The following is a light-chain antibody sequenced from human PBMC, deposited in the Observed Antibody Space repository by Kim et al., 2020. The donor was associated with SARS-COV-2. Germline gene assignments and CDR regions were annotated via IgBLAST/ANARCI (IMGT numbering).Light chain of an antibody. V-gene: IGKV1-39*01. J-gene: IGKJ1*01. CDR2: SAS. CDR3: QQSYSTPRT. Sequence: ASDGDRYTITCRASQSISSYLNWSQQNPGKPPTRLLYSASSLQSGVPSMFSGSGSVTDFTLTISSLQPEDFATYYCQQSYSTPRTFGQGTKVDIK. CDR1: QSISSY.